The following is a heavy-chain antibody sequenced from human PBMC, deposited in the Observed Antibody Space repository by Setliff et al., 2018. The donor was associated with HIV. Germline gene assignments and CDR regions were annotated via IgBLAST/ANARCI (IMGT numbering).Heavy chain of an antibody. Sequence: LRLSCAASGIIFTKCGLSWVRQAPGKGLEWISGICGSDGATYYADSVKGRFTISRDSSKSTLYLQMNGLRAEDTAVYYCAREKSDPQLPYYYYGMDVWGQGTTVTVSS. J-gene: IGHJ6*02. CDR1: GIIFTKCG. V-gene: IGHV3-23*01. CDR3: AREKSDPQLPYYYYGMDV. CDR2: ICGSDGAT. D-gene: IGHD3-10*01.